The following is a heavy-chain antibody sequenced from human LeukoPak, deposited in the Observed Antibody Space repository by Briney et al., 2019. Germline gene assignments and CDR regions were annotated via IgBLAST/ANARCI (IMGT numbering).Heavy chain of an antibody. CDR3: ARGRLSGYSYAYFDY. Sequence: SQTLSLTCTVSGGSISSGGYYWSWLRQHPGKGLEWIGYIYYSGSTYYNPSLKSRVTISVDTSKNQFSLKLSSVTAADTAVYYCARGRLSGYSYAYFDYWGQGTLVTVSS. CDR2: IYYSGST. V-gene: IGHV4-31*03. D-gene: IGHD5-18*01. J-gene: IGHJ4*02. CDR1: GGSISSGGYY.